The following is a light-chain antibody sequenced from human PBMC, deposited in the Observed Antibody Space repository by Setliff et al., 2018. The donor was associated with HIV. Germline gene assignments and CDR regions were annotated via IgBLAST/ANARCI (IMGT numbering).Light chain of an antibody. Sequence: QSALAQPASVSGSPGQSSTISCTGTRSDIGTYDLVSWYRQYPGKAPKLIIYEVNRRPAGVSDRLSGSKSGNTASLTISGLQAEDEADYYCCSYAGSSTYVFGTGTKVTVL. CDR1: RSDIGTYDL. J-gene: IGLJ1*01. V-gene: IGLV2-23*02. CDR3: CSYAGSSTYV. CDR2: EVN.